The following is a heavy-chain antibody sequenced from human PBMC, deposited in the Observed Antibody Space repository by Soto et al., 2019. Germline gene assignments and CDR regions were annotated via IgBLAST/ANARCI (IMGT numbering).Heavy chain of an antibody. CDR3: ARVIAAAGNYYYYYMDV. D-gene: IGHD6-13*01. J-gene: IGHJ6*03. CDR1: GGSFSGYY. Sequence: PSETLSLTCAVYGGSFSGYYWSWIRQPPGKGLEWIGEINHSGSTNYNPSLKSRVTISVDTSKNQFSLKLSSVTAADTAVYYCARVIAAAGNYYYYYMDVWGKGTTVT. V-gene: IGHV4-34*01. CDR2: INHSGST.